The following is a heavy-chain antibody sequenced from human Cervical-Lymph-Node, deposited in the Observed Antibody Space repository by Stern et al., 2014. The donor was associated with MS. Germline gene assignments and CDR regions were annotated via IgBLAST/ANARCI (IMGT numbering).Heavy chain of an antibody. CDR2: IYWDDDK. CDR3: THVIVTYYRFDY. D-gene: IGHD3-22*01. V-gene: IGHV2-5*02. CDR1: GFSLSTNVVA. J-gene: IGHJ4*02. Sequence: QVTLKESGPTLVKPTQTLTLTCTFSGFSLSTNVVAVGWLRQPPGKALEWLALIYWDDDKRYSPSLKNRLTIAKDTSKNQVVLTMTNMDPVDTATYYCTHVIVTYYRFDYWGQGTLVTVSS.